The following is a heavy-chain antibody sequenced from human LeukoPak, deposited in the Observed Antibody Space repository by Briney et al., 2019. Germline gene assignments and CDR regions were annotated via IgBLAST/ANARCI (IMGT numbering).Heavy chain of an antibody. CDR3: EISTGNYRAFDM. Sequence: GGSLRLSCAASGFIFRTYWMNWVRQAPGKGLEWVANIKEDGSEKYYVDSMKGRFTISRDYARNSVYLQMNSLRVEDTAFYYCEISTGNYRAFDMWGQGTTVTVSS. CDR1: GFIFRTYW. V-gene: IGHV3-7*01. CDR2: IKEDGSEK. D-gene: IGHD4-23*01. J-gene: IGHJ3*02.